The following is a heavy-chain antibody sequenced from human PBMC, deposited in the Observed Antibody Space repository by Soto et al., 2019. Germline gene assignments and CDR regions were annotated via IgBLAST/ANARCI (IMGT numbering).Heavy chain of an antibody. CDR1: GFIVSNNY. CDR2: IYRGGTT. J-gene: IGHJ3*02. Sequence: EVQLVESGGNLVQPGGSLSLSCAASGFIVSNNYMGWVRQAPGKGLEWVSIIYRGGTTDYAESVEGRFTISRHDSKNRLYLQMSSLRPEDTAVYYCAGRTDSRTYYIDDAFDIWGQGTMVTVSS. V-gene: IGHV3-53*04. CDR3: AGRTDSRTYYIDDAFDI. D-gene: IGHD3-22*01.